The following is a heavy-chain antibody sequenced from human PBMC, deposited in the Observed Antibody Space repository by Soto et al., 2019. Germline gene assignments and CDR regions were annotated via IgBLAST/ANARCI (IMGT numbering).Heavy chain of an antibody. V-gene: IGHV3-33*01. J-gene: IGHJ6*03. D-gene: IGHD4-4*01. CDR2: IWYDGSNK. CDR1: GFTFSSYG. Sequence: PGGSLRLSCAASGFTFSSYGMHWVRQAPGKGLEWVAVIWYDGSNKYYADSVKGRFTISRDNSKNTLYLQMNSLRAEDTAVYYCARGPPYSPYYYYYKDVWGKGTTVTVSS. CDR3: ARGPPYSPYYYYYKDV.